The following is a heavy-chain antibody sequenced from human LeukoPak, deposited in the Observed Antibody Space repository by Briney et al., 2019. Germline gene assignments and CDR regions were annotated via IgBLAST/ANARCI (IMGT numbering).Heavy chain of an antibody. CDR2: INPNIGGT. CDR1: GYTFTGYY. V-gene: IGHV1-2*06. CDR3: ARSPVYYYYYMDV. Sequence: GGSVKVSCKASGYTFTGYYMHGVRQAPGQGGEWMGRINPNIGGTNYAQKFQGRVTMTRDTSISTAYMELSRLRSDDTAVYYCARSPVYYYYYMDVWGQGTPVTVSS. J-gene: IGHJ6*03.